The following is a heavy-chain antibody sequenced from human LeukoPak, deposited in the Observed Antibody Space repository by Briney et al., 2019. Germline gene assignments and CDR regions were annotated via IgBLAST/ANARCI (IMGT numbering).Heavy chain of an antibody. D-gene: IGHD2-2*01. CDR2: RYYSGST. J-gene: IGHJ4*02. CDR1: GGSISSYY. V-gene: IGHV4-59*12. Sequence: PSETLSLTCSVSGGSISSYYWTWIRQPPGKGLEWIGYRYYSGSTTYNPSLKSRVTISVDTSKNQFSLRLTSVTAADTAVYYCARGQYCSTTTCYSARRYFDFWGQGTLVTVSS. CDR3: ARGQYCSTTTCYSARRYFDF.